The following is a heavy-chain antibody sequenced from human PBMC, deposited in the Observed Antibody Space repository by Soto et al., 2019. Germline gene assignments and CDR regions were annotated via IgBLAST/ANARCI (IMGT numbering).Heavy chain of an antibody. Sequence: GASVKVSCKGSGYTFTDYNIHWLRQAPGQGLEWMGWISAYNGNTNYAQKLQGRVTMTTDTSTSTAYMALRSLRSDDTAVYYCARAMGSYSSYWGQGTLVTVSS. J-gene: IGHJ4*02. CDR2: ISAYNGNT. CDR3: ARAMGSYSSY. D-gene: IGHD1-26*01. V-gene: IGHV1-18*04. CDR1: GYTFTDYN.